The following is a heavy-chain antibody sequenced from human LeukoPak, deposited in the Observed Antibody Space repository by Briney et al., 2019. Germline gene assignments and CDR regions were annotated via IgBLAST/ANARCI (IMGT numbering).Heavy chain of an antibody. V-gene: IGHV4-61*02. J-gene: IGHJ3*02. CDR2: IFTGGTT. CDR3: AREGASDI. Sequence: PSETLSLTCSVSGVSINTGNYYWTWIRQPAGKGLQWIGRIFTGGTTNYNPSLKSRVTISLDTSKNQFSLKLSSVTAADTALYYCAREGASDIWGQGTMVTVSS. CDR1: GVSINTGNYY.